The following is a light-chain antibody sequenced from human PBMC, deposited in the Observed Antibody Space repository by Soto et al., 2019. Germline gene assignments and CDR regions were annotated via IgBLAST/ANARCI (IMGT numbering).Light chain of an antibody. CDR1: SSDFGGYNF. V-gene: IGLV2-14*01. CDR2: AVS. J-gene: IGLJ1*01. Sequence: QSGLTQPASVSGSPGQSITISCTGTSSDFGGYNFVSWYQHRPGKAPKLMIYAVSNRPSGVSNRFSGSKSGNTASLTISGLQAEDEADYYCCSYTSYSPYDFGTGTKVTVL. CDR3: CSYTSYSPYD.